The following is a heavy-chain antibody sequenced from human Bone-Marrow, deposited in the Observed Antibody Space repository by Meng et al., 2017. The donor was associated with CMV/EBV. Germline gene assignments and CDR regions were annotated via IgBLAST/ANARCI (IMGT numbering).Heavy chain of an antibody. Sequence: GGSLRLSCAASGFTFSTYEMNWVRQAPGKGLEWVSYISSSGTTVYYADSVKGRFTISRDNAKNSLFLQMNSLRAEDTAVYYCARVGIWAARGMDVWGQGTTVTV. CDR1: GFTFSTYE. J-gene: IGHJ6*02. D-gene: IGHD6-6*01. CDR3: ARVGIWAARGMDV. V-gene: IGHV3-48*03. CDR2: ISSSGTTV.